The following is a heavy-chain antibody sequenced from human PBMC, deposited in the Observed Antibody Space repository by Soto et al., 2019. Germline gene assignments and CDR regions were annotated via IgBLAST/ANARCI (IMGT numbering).Heavy chain of an antibody. CDR2: IWHGGSYK. V-gene: IGHV3-33*01. CDR1: GFTFSSSG. CDR3: ARGIGTYGYFDY. J-gene: IGHJ4*02. D-gene: IGHD1-26*01. Sequence: PGGSLRLSCAAFGFTFSSSGMHWVRQAPGKGLEWVAVIWHGGSYKYKADSVKGRFTISRDNSKNTLYLQMNSLRAEDTAVYYCARGIGTYGYFDYSGQGTLVTVSS.